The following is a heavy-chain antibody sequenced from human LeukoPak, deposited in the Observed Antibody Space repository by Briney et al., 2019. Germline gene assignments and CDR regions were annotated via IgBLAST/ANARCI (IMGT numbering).Heavy chain of an antibody. CDR3: VRSRGISASPNWLDP. D-gene: IGHD6-13*01. CDR1: GFTFSSYA. J-gene: IGHJ5*02. V-gene: IGHV3-64*02. CDR2: IGSNGGST. Sequence: GGSLRLSCAASGFTFSSYAMHWVRQAPGKGLEYVSGIGSNGGSTYYAESVKGRFTISRDNSKNTLDLQMVSLRPEDMAVYYCVRSRGISASPNWLDPWGQGTLVTVSS.